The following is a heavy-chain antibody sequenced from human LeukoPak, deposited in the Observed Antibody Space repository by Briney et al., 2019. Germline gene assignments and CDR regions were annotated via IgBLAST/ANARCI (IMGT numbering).Heavy chain of an antibody. CDR1: GFTVSSNY. CDR2: IYSGGST. Sequence: PGGSLRLSCAASGFTVSSNYMSWVRQAPGKGLEWVSVIYSGGSTYYADSVKGRFTISGDNSKTMVSLQMNRLRAEDTAVYYCAQGGGNYWPSTFYFQQWGQGTLVTVSS. V-gene: IGHV3-66*01. D-gene: IGHD4-23*01. J-gene: IGHJ1*01. CDR3: AQGGGNYWPSTFYFQQ.